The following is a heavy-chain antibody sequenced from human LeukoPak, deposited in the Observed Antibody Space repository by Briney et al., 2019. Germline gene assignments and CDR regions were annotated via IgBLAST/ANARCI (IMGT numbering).Heavy chain of an antibody. J-gene: IGHJ4*02. D-gene: IGHD3-9*01. Sequence: SETLSLTCAVSGVSISSTEWWRWVRQSPGQGLEWIGEIHRDGRTRYSPSLTSRVSMSIDYSKNQFSLKVSSVTAADTAIYYCGKTDIWFNPIDYWGPGALVSVSS. CDR2: IHRDGRT. V-gene: IGHV4-4*02. CDR3: GKTDIWFNPIDY. CDR1: GVSISSTEW.